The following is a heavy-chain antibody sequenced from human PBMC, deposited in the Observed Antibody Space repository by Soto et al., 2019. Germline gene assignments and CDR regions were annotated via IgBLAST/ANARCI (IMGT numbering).Heavy chain of an antibody. CDR2: ISGSGGST. Sequence: SCAASGFPFSSYAMSWVRQAPGKGLEWVSAISGSGGSTYYADSVKGRFTISRDNSKNTLYLQMNSLRAEDTAVYYCAKAPEAVAALGDYFDYWGQGTLVTVSS. CDR1: GFPFSSYA. CDR3: AKAPEAVAALGDYFDY. D-gene: IGHD6-19*01. J-gene: IGHJ4*02. V-gene: IGHV3-23*01.